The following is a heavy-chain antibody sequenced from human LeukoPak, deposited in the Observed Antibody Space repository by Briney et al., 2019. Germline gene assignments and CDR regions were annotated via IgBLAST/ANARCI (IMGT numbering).Heavy chain of an antibody. CDR2: IKSKTDGGTT. D-gene: IGHD5-18*01. CDR3: TTWIQLWSRRIDY. J-gene: IGHJ4*02. V-gene: IGHV3-15*01. Sequence: GGSLRLSCAASGFTFSNAWMSWVRQAPGKGLEWVGRIKSKTDGGTTDYAAPVKGRFTISRDDSKNTLYLQMNSLKTEDTVVYYCTTWIQLWSRRIDYRGQGTLVTVSS. CDR1: GFTFSNAW.